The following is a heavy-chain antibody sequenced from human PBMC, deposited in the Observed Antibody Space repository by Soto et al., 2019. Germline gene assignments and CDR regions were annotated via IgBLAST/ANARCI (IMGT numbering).Heavy chain of an antibody. Sequence: EVQLLDSGGGLVQPGGSLRLSCAASGFTFSNYDMTWVRQGPGKGLEWVSGISGSGGRSYYADSVKGRFTISRDNSKSTLYLPMNSLRAEDTAVYYCAKAYLLWSREQPYYFDYWGQGTLVIVSS. D-gene: IGHD6-13*01. CDR2: ISGSGGRS. J-gene: IGHJ4*02. V-gene: IGHV3-23*01. CDR3: AKAYLLWSREQPYYFDY. CDR1: GFTFSNYD.